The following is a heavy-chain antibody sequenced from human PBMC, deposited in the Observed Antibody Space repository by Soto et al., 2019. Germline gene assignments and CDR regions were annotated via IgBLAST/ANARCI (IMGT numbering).Heavy chain of an antibody. J-gene: IGHJ6*02. Sequence: QVQLVQSGAEVKKPGSSVKVSCKASGGTFSSYAISWVRQAPGQGLEWMGGIIPSFGTANYAQKFQGRVTTTAGESTSTAYMELSSLRSEDTAVYYCARGEGYYDYVWGSYRSSHKNYYYGMDVWGQGTTVTVSS. V-gene: IGHV1-69*01. CDR3: ARGEGYYDYVWGSYRSSHKNYYYGMDV. CDR2: IIPSFGTA. D-gene: IGHD3-16*02. CDR1: GGTFSSYA.